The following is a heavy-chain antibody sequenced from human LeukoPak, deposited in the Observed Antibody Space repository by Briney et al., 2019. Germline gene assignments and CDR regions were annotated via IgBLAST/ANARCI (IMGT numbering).Heavy chain of an antibody. CDR1: GFTFRKYG. Sequence: GGSLRLSCAASGFTFRKYGMNWVRQAPGKGLEWGSGISPSGGGTYYADSVKGRFTISRDDSKNTLALQMNSLRVEDTALYYCAQDIAWGAFEHWGQGTLVTVSS. J-gene: IGHJ4*02. CDR3: AQDIAWGAFEH. V-gene: IGHV3-23*01. CDR2: ISPSGGGT. D-gene: IGHD7-27*01.